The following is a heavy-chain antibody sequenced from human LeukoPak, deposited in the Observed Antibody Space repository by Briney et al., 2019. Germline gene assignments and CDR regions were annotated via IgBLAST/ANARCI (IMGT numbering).Heavy chain of an antibody. V-gene: IGHV4-59*08. Sequence: PSETLSLTCSVSGGSVSNYYWSWIWQPPGQGLEWIGYVYYTGSTNYNPSLKSRVTMFEDKSKKQFSLRLYSVTVADTAVYYCARHFAYSSSSYFDYWGQGSLVTVSS. CDR1: GGSVSNYY. CDR2: VYYTGST. D-gene: IGHD6-6*01. CDR3: ARHFAYSSSSYFDY. J-gene: IGHJ4*02.